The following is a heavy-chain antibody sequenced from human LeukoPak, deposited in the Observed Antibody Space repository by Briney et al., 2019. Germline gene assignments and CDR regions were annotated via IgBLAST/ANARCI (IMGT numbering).Heavy chain of an antibody. V-gene: IGHV4-4*07. CDR1: GGSVNSYY. J-gene: IGHJ4*02. Sequence: SETLSLTCTVSGGSVNSYYWSWIRQPAWKGLEWIGHIYASGSNDYNPSLKSRVTMSLDMAKNQFSLRLTSVTAADTAVYFCARMVPAGTHNYWGQGLLVTVSS. CDR2: IYASGSN. CDR3: ARMVPAGTHNY. D-gene: IGHD2-2*01.